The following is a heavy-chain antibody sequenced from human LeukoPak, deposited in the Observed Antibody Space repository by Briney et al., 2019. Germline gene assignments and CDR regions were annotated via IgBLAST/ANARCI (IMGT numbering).Heavy chain of an antibody. CDR3: ARGPGYDILTGCFNWFDP. D-gene: IGHD3-9*01. Sequence: GESLKISCKGSGYSFTSYWIGWVRQMPGKGLEWMGIIYPGDSDTRYSPSFQGQVTISADKSISTAYLQWSSLKASDTAMYYCARGPGYDILTGCFNWFDPWGQGTLVTVSS. CDR1: GYSFTSYW. J-gene: IGHJ5*02. CDR2: IYPGDSDT. V-gene: IGHV5-51*01.